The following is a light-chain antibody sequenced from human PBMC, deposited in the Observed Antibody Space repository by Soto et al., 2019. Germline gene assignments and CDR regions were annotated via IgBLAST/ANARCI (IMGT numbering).Light chain of an antibody. J-gene: IGLJ1*01. Sequence: QSAVTHPAAVSGSPGQSSTISCTGTSSDVGSYNLVSWYQQHPGKAPKLMIYEVSKRPSGVSNRFSGSKSGNTASLTISGLQAEDEADYYCCSYAGSSTPLIFGTGTKVTVL. CDR1: SSDVGSYNL. CDR2: EVS. V-gene: IGLV2-23*02. CDR3: CSYAGSSTPLI.